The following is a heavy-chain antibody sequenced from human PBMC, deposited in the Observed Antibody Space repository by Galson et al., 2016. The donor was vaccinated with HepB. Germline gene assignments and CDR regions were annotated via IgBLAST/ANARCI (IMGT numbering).Heavy chain of an antibody. D-gene: IGHD3-22*01. CDR1: GFTFSYYG. V-gene: IGHV3-33*01. CDR2: IWYDGSNQ. CDR3: ARTDLLYNERGYYAFDM. Sequence: RSLRLSCAASGFTFSYYGMHWVRQAPGEGLEWVAVIWYDGSNQYYADSVKGRFTISRDNSKNTLYLQMNSLRAEDTAIYYCARTDLLYNERGYYAFDMWGQGTRVTVSS. J-gene: IGHJ3*02.